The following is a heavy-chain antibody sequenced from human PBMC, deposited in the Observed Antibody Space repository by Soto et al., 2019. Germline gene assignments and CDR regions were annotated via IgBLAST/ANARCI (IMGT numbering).Heavy chain of an antibody. Sequence: GGSLRLSCAASGFTFSSYAMHWVRQAPGKGLEWVAVISYDGSNKYYADSVKGRFTISRDNSKNTLYLQMNSLRAEDTAVYYCASWPIADCSSTSCYFGMDVWGQGTTVTVSS. D-gene: IGHD2-2*01. J-gene: IGHJ6*02. CDR3: ASWPIADCSSTSCYFGMDV. CDR2: ISYDGSNK. V-gene: IGHV3-30-3*01. CDR1: GFTFSSYA.